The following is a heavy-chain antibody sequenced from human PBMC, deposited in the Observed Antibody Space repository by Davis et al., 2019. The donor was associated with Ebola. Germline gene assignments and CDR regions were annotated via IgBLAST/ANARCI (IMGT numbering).Heavy chain of an antibody. V-gene: IGHV4-30-2*01. CDR1: GGSISSGGYS. CDR2: IYHSGST. D-gene: IGHD2-15*01. Sequence: PSETLSLTCAVSGGSISSGGYSWSWIRQPPGKGLEWIGYIYHSGSTYYNPSLKSRVTISVDRSKNQFSLKLSSVTAADTAVYYCARSCSGGSCNYYYYGMDVWGQGTTVTVSS. J-gene: IGHJ6*02. CDR3: ARSCSGGSCNYYYYGMDV.